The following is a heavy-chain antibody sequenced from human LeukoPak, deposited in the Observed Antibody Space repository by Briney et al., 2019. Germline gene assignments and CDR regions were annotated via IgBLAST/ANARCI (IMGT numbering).Heavy chain of an antibody. V-gene: IGHV3-48*02. CDR2: ISSSSTTR. Sequence: PGGSLRLSCVASGFTFSSCSMNWVRQAPGKGLEWVSYISSSSTTRYYADSVKGRFTISRDNAKNSLYLQMNSLRDEDSAVYYCARDPHIAAAGTIFDCWGQGTLVTVSS. CDR1: GFTFSSCS. CDR3: ARDPHIAAAGTIFDC. J-gene: IGHJ4*02. D-gene: IGHD6-13*01.